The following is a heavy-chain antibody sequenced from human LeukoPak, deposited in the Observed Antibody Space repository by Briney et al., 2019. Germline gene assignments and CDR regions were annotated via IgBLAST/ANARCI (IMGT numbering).Heavy chain of an antibody. J-gene: IGHJ4*02. Sequence: LPGRSLRLSCAASGSIFSSYGMHWVRQAPGKGLEWVAVIWYDGSKKYYADSVKGRFTISRDNSKSTLYLQMNSLRAEDTAVYFCARGGAVVSYFDYWGQGTLVTVSS. D-gene: IGHD6-19*01. CDR2: IWYDGSKK. V-gene: IGHV3-33*01. CDR3: ARGGAVVSYFDY. CDR1: GSIFSSYG.